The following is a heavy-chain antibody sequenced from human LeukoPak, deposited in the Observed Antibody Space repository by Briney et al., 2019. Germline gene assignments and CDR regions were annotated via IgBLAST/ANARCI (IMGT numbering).Heavy chain of an antibody. Sequence: EWMGWISAYNGNTNYAQKLQGRVTMTTDTSTSTAYMELRSLRSDDTAVYYCARGYGVAFDIWGQGTMVTVSS. J-gene: IGHJ3*02. D-gene: IGHD1-14*01. V-gene: IGHV1-18*01. CDR3: ARGYGVAFDI. CDR2: ISAYNGNT.